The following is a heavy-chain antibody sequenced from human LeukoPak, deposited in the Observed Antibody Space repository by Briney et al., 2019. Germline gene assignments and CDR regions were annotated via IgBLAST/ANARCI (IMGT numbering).Heavy chain of an antibody. CDR3: ARGGQQLDHFDY. Sequence: GGSLRLSCAASGFTFSSYDMHWVRQATGKGLEWVSAIGTAGDTYYPGSVKGPFTISRENSKNSLYLQMNSLRAEDTAVYYCARGGQQLDHFDYWGQGTLVTVSS. V-gene: IGHV3-13*01. CDR2: IGTAGDT. J-gene: IGHJ4*02. D-gene: IGHD6-13*01. CDR1: GFTFSSYD.